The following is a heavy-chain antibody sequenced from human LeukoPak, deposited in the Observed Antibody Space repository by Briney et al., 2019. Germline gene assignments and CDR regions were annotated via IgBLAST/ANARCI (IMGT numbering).Heavy chain of an antibody. CDR1: GGSISSSSYY. V-gene: IGHV4-39*07. CDR2: IYYSGST. Sequence: SETLSLTCSVSGGSISSSSYYWGWIRQPPGKGLEWIGSIYYSGSTYYNPSLKSRVTISVDTSKNQFSLKLSSVTAADAAVYYCARDGSGRSRTWSVPWGQGTLVTVSS. J-gene: IGHJ5*02. CDR3: ARDGSGRSRTWSVP. D-gene: IGHD3-10*01.